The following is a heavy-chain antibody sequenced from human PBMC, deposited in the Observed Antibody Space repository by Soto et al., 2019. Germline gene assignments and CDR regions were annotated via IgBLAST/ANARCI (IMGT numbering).Heavy chain of an antibody. D-gene: IGHD1-26*01. CDR1: GFTFSNAW. J-gene: IGHJ4*02. CDR2: LKSKTDGGTT. CDR3: LNGGSYFFDY. Sequence: EVQLVESGGGLVKPGGSLRLSCAASGFTFSNAWMSWVRQAPGKGLEWVGRLKSKTDGGTTDYAAPVKGRFTISRDDSKNTLYLQMNSLKTEDTAVYYCLNGGSYFFDYWGQGTLVTVSS. V-gene: IGHV3-15*01.